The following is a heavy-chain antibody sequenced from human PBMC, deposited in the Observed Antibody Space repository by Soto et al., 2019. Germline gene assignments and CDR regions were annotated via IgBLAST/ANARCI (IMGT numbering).Heavy chain of an antibody. Sequence: GGSLRLSCAASGFTFSSYWMYWVRQAPGKGLVWVSRTNSDGSDASYADSVKGRFTISRDNAKNTLYLQMNSLGADDTAVYYCARDRGWSLFDYWGQGTLVTVSS. CDR2: TNSDGSDA. CDR1: GFTFSSYW. J-gene: IGHJ4*02. D-gene: IGHD6-19*01. V-gene: IGHV3-74*01. CDR3: ARDRGWSLFDY.